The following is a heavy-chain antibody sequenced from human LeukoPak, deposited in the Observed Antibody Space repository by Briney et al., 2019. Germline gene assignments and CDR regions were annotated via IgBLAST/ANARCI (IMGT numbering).Heavy chain of an antibody. CDR3: ATLNSRSYNYFDY. Sequence: GGSLRLSCAASGFTFSNAWMSWVRQAPGKGLEWVGRIKSKFDGGTTDYAAPVKGRFTISRDDSKNTLFLQMNSLKTEDAAVYYCATLNSRSYNYFDYWGQGTLVTVSS. CDR1: GFTFSNAW. CDR2: IKSKFDGGTT. D-gene: IGHD1-26*01. J-gene: IGHJ4*02. V-gene: IGHV3-15*01.